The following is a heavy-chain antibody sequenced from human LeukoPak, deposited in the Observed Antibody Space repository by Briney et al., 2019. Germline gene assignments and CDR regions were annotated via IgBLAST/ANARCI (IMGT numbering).Heavy chain of an antibody. D-gene: IGHD6-13*01. CDR3: AKAPAAATKYYYGMDV. Sequence: GGSLRLSCAASGCTFNNYAMSWVRQAPRKGLQGVSAISGSGGATYYADSVKGRFTISRDNSKNTLFLHMNSLRVGDTAVYYCAKAPAAATKYYYGMDVWGQGTTVTVSS. CDR2: ISGSGGAT. CDR1: GCTFNNYA. J-gene: IGHJ6*02. V-gene: IGHV3-23*01.